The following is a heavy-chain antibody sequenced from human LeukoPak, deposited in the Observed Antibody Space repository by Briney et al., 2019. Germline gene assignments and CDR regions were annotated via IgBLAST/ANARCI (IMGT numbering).Heavy chain of an antibody. V-gene: IGHV3-64*01. CDR1: GFTFSSYA. J-gene: IGHJ6*02. CDR2: ISSNGGST. D-gene: IGHD4-23*01. Sequence: PGGSLRLFCAASGFTFSSYAMHWVRQAPGKGLEYVSAISSNGGSTYYANSVKGRFTISRDNSKNTLYLQMGSLRAEDMAVYYCAREGGKGYYYYYGMDVWGQGTTVTVSS. CDR3: AREGGKGYYYYYGMDV.